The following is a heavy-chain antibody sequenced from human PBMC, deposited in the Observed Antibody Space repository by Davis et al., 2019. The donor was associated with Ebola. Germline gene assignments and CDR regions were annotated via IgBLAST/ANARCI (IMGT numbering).Heavy chain of an antibody. Sequence: GESLKISCAASGFTFSSYSMNWVRQAPGKGLEWVSSISSSSSYIYYADSVKGRFTISRDNAKSSLYLQMNSLRAEDTAVYYCARDGDYSNYMAYYYYYYYMDVWGKGTTVTVSS. CDR3: ARDGDYSNYMAYYYYYYYMDV. CDR2: ISSSSSYI. J-gene: IGHJ6*03. CDR1: GFTFSSYS. D-gene: IGHD4-11*01. V-gene: IGHV3-21*01.